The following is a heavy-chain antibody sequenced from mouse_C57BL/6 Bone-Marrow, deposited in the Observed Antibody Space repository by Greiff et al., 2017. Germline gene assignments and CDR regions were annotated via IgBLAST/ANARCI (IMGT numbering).Heavy chain of an antibody. CDR1: GFTFRDFY. J-gene: IGHJ4*01. V-gene: IGHV7-1*01. CDR2: SRNKANDYTT. CDR3: TSDADCYAMDY. Sequence: VQLKESGGGLVQSGRSLRLSCATSGFTFRDFYMEWVRQAPGKGLEWIAASRNKANDYTTAYSASVKGRFIGSRDTSQSILYLQMNALRAEYTAIYYCTSDADCYAMDYWGQGTSVTVSS.